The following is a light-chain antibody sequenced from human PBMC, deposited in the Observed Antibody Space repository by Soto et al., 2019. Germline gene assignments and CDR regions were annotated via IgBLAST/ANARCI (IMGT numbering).Light chain of an antibody. CDR3: QQYNNWPRT. Sequence: EIVMTQSPASLSVSPGERATLSCRASQSVSSNLAWYQQKPGQAPRLLIYGASTRAAAFPARFSGSGSGTDFTLTISSLQSEDFAVYYCQQYNNWPRTFGQGTKLEIK. CDR2: GAS. V-gene: IGKV3-15*01. J-gene: IGKJ2*01. CDR1: QSVSSN.